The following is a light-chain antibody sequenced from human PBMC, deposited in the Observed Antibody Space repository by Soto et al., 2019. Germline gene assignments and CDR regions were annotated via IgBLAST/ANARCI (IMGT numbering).Light chain of an antibody. J-gene: IGLJ2*01. Sequence: QSALTQPASVSGSPGQSITISCTGTSSDVGSYVGSYNLVSWYQQHPGKAPKLMIYEGSKRPSGVSNRFSASKSGNTASLTISGLQAEDEADYYCCAYAGSRTFVVFGGGTKLTVL. CDR3: CAYAGSRTFVV. CDR2: EGS. CDR1: SSDVGSYVGSYNL. V-gene: IGLV2-23*01.